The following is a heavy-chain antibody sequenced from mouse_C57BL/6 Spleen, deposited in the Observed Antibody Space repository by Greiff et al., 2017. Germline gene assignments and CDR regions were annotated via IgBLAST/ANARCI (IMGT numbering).Heavy chain of an antibody. V-gene: IGHV1-82*01. J-gene: IGHJ2*01. CDR2: IYPGDGDT. CDR1: GYAFSSSW. Sequence: VQGVESGPELVKPGASVKISCKASGYAFSSSWMNWVKQRPGKGLEWIGRIYPGDGDTNYNGKFKGKATLTADKSSSTAYMQLSSLTSEDSAVYFCARGDQVDYWGQGTTLTVSS. D-gene: IGHD1-3*01. CDR3: ARGDQVDY.